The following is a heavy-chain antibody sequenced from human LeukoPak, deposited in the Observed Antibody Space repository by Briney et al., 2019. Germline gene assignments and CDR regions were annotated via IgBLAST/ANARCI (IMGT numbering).Heavy chain of an antibody. D-gene: IGHD6-19*01. CDR3: ARPRESSGWYWEYYFDY. V-gene: IGHV5-51*01. CDR2: IYPGDSDT. Sequence: GESLKISCKGFGYSFTSYWIGWVRQMPGKGLEWMGIIYPGDSDTRYSPSFQGQVTISADKSISTAYLQWSSLKASDTAMYYCARPRESSGWYWEYYFDYWGQGTLVTVSS. J-gene: IGHJ4*02. CDR1: GYSFTSYW.